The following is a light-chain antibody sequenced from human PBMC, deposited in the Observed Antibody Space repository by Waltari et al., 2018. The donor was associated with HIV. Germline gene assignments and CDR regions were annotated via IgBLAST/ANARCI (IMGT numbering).Light chain of an antibody. V-gene: IGKV4-1*01. Sequence: DIVMTQSPDSLAVSLVERATINCTSSQSYQYNPSKKNNLACYQQRPGPPPIVHIYWASTRGSGVPDRFSGRQSENEFTFYISNLQAGGVAVYCCQKNHSTPFTFGPGTMVNI. CDR3: QKNHSTPFT. J-gene: IGKJ3*01. CDR2: WAS. CDR1: QSYQYNPSKKNN.